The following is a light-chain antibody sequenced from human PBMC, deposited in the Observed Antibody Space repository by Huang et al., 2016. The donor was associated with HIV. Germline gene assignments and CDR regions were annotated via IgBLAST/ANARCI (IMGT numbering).Light chain of an antibody. V-gene: IGKV3-15*01. CDR3: QHYNNWPWWT. Sequence: EVVMTQSPVILSVSPGERATLFCRASQSVTSNLAWYQQKPGQAPRLLIYSASTRATGIPARFSGSGSGTEFTRTISSLQSEDFAVYYCQHYNNWPWWTFGQGTKVEIK. CDR2: SAS. J-gene: IGKJ1*01. CDR1: QSVTSN.